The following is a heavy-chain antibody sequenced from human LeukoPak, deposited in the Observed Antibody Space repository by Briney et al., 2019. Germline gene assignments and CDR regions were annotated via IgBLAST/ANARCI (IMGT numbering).Heavy chain of an antibody. CDR2: INPSGGST. J-gene: IGHJ4*02. D-gene: IGHD3-22*01. CDR1: GYTFTNYY. CDR3: ARDVASSGYYWD. Sequence: ASVKVSCKTSGYTFTNYYMHWVRQTPGQGLEWMGIINPSGGSTSYAQKFQGRVTMTRDTSTSTVYMELSSLRSEDTAVYYCARDVASSGYYWDWGQGTLVTVSS. V-gene: IGHV1-46*01.